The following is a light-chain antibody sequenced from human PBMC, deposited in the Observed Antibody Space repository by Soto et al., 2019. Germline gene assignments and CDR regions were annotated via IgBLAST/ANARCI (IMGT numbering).Light chain of an antibody. CDR1: SSDVGGYNY. J-gene: IGLJ1*01. CDR3: SSSTITSTYV. CDR2: EVS. Sequence: QSVLTQPASVSGSPGQSITISCTGTSSDVGGYNYVSWYQQHPGKAPKLMIYEVSDRPSGVSNRFSGSKSGNTASLTISGLQADDEADYYCSSSTITSTYVFGTGTKVTV. V-gene: IGLV2-14*01.